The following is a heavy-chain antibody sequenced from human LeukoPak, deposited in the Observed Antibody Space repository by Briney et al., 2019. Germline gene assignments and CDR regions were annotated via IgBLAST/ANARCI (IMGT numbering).Heavy chain of an antibody. CDR1: GYTFTSYD. Sequence: SVKVSCKASGYTFTSYDINWVRQATGQGLEWMGGIIPIFATSNYAHKFQGRVTITADTSTSTAYMELSSLISDDTAVYYCARGSRTGWYYFDYWGQGTLVTVSS. V-gene: IGHV1-69*06. D-gene: IGHD6-19*01. CDR3: ARGSRTGWYYFDY. CDR2: IIPIFATS. J-gene: IGHJ4*02.